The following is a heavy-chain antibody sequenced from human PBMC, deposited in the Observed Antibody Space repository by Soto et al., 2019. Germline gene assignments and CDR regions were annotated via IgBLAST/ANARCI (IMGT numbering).Heavy chain of an antibody. V-gene: IGHV3-13*05. D-gene: IGHD3-16*01. Sequence: GGSLRLSCAASGFTFSSYDMHWVRQATGKGLEWVSAIGTAGDPYYPGSVKGRFTISRENAKNSLYLQMNSLRAEDTAVYYCAKDPVYDYVWGSYSYYFDYWGQGTLVTVSS. J-gene: IGHJ4*02. CDR1: GFTFSSYD. CDR2: IGTAGDP. CDR3: AKDPVYDYVWGSYSYYFDY.